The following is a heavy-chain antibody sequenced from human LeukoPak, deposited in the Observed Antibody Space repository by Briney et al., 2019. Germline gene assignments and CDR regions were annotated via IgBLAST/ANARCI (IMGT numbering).Heavy chain of an antibody. Sequence: SETLFPTCAVYGGSFSGYYWSWIRQPPGKGLEWIGEINHSGSTNYNPSLKSRVTISVDTSKNQFSLKLSSVTAADTAVYCCARIPDSSSSDYWGQGTLVTVSS. D-gene: IGHD6-6*01. CDR3: ARIPDSSSSDY. CDR2: INHSGST. J-gene: IGHJ4*02. CDR1: GGSFSGYY. V-gene: IGHV4-34*01.